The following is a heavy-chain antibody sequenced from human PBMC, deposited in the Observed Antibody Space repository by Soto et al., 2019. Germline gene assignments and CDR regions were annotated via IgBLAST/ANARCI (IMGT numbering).Heavy chain of an antibody. CDR1: GDSVSSNSAA. CDR3: AGIFGLVRQ. V-gene: IGHV6-1*01. D-gene: IGHD3-9*01. CDR2: TYYRSKWYN. J-gene: IGHJ4*02. Sequence: PSQTPSLTCAISGDSVSSNSAAWNWIRQSPSRGLQWLGRTYYRSKWYNDYAVSVRSRITINPDTSKNQFSLQLDSVTPEDTAIYYCAGIFGLVRQWGQGILVTVSS.